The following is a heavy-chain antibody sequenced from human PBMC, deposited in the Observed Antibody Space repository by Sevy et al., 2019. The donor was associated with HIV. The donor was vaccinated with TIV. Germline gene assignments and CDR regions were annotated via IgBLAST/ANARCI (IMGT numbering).Heavy chain of an antibody. J-gene: IGHJ5*02. Sequence: GESLKISCAASGFTFSSYGMHWVRQAPGKGLEWVAFIRYDGSNKYYADSVKGRFTISRDNSKNTLYLQMNSLRAEDTAVYYCAKEDYGYFDPWGQGTLVTVSS. CDR2: IRYDGSNK. V-gene: IGHV3-30*02. CDR3: AKEDYGYFDP. CDR1: GFTFSSYG. D-gene: IGHD3-10*01.